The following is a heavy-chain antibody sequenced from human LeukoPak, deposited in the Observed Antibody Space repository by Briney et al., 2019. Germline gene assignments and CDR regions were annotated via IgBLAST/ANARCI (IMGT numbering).Heavy chain of an antibody. CDR1: GASISSNY. J-gene: IGHJ5*01. CDR2: IYYSGST. CDR3: ARDLGSTYGWFDF. D-gene: IGHD4-11*01. Sequence: PSETLSLTCTVSGASISSNYWTWIRQPPGKGLEWIGYIYYSGSTKYNPSLKSRVTMSVDTSKNQLSLKLTSVTAADTAVYYCARDLGSTYGWFDFWGQGTLVTVSS. V-gene: IGHV4-59*01.